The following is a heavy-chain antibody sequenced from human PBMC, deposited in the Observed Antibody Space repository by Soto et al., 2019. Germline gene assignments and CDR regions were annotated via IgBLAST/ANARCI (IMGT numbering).Heavy chain of an antibody. CDR2: VFYSGNT. J-gene: IGHJ3*02. D-gene: IGHD4-4*01. CDR1: GVSISTYY. CDR3: ASRDYNEAFDI. V-gene: IGHV4-59*01. Sequence: QVQLQESGPGLVKPSETLSLTCTVSGVSISTYYWTWIRQPPGKGLEWIGQVFYSGNTNYNPSLKSRLTISVDASRNQFSLRLSSVTAADTAMYYCASRDYNEAFDIWGQGTLVTVSS.